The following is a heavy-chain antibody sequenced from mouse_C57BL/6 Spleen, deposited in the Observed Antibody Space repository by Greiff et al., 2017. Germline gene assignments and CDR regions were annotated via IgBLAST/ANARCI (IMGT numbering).Heavy chain of an antibody. CDR1: GFTFSSST. Sequence: EVKLVESGGGLVKPGGSLKLSCAASGFTFSSSTMSWVRQTPEKRLEWVATISGGGGNTYYPDSVKGRFTISRDNAKNTLYLQMSSLRSEDTALYYCARHDDYDGFDYWCQGTTLTVSS. CDR3: ARHDDYDGFDY. D-gene: IGHD2-4*01. CDR2: ISGGGGNT. V-gene: IGHV5-9*01. J-gene: IGHJ2*01.